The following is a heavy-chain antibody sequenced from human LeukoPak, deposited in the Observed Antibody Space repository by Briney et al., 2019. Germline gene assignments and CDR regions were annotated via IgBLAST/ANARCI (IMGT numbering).Heavy chain of an antibody. CDR3: ARHLAAAGFYYFDY. D-gene: IGHD6-13*01. CDR2: IYYMGIT. V-gene: IGHV4-39*01. CDR1: GGSISSSSYY. J-gene: IGHJ4*02. Sequence: SETLSLTCTVSGGSISSSSYYWGWIRQPPGKGLEWIVRIYYMGITYYNPSLKSRVTISVDTSKNQFSLKLSSVTAADTAVYYCARHLAAAGFYYFDYWGQGTLVTVSS.